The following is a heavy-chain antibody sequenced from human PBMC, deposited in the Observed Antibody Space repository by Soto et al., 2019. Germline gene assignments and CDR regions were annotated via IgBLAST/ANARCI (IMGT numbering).Heavy chain of an antibody. Sequence: GESLKISCAASGFTFSSYSMNWVRQAPGKGLEWVSSISSSSSYIYYADSVKGRFTISRDNAKNSLYLQMNSLRAEDTAVYYCARGRITIFGVVISAFDIWGQGTMVTVSS. CDR3: ARGRITIFGVVISAFDI. D-gene: IGHD3-3*01. J-gene: IGHJ3*02. CDR2: ISSSSSYI. CDR1: GFTFSSYS. V-gene: IGHV3-21*01.